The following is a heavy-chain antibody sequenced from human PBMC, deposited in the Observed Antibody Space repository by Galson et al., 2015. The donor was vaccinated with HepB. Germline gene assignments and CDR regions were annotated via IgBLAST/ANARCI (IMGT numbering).Heavy chain of an antibody. D-gene: IGHD3-22*01. CDR3: ARDKYSSGWHYFEY. CDR1: GFTFNQYA. Sequence: SLRLSCAASGFTFNQYAMHWVRQAPGKGLEWVAVISYDGSKTDYADSVTGRFTISRDNSKNTLYLDANSLRPEDTALYFCARDKYSSGWHYFEYWGQGTLVTVSS. V-gene: IGHV3-30*03. CDR2: ISYDGSKT. J-gene: IGHJ4*02.